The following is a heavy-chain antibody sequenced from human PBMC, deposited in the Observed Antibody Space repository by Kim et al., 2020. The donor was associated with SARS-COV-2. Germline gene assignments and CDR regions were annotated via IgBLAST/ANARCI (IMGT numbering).Heavy chain of an antibody. D-gene: IGHD3-16*02. Sequence: GRFTISRDDSKNTLYLQMNSLKTEDTAVYYCTTAGGYDYVWGSYRLDFDYWGQGTLVTVSS. CDR3: TTAGGYDYVWGSYRLDFDY. V-gene: IGHV3-15*01. J-gene: IGHJ4*02.